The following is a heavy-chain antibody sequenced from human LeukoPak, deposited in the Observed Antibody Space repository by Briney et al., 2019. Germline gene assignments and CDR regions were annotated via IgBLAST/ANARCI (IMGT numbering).Heavy chain of an antibody. CDR1: GFTFSSYG. V-gene: IGHV3-30*02. CDR2: IRYDGSNK. CDR3: AKDLVDTAMGPLGYYYGMDV. D-gene: IGHD5-18*01. Sequence: GGSLRLSCAASGFTFSSYGMHWVRQAPGKGLEWVAFIRYDGSNKYYADSVKGRFTISRDNSKNTLYLQMNSLRAEDTAVYYCAKDLVDTAMGPLGYYYGMDVWGQGTTVTVSS. J-gene: IGHJ6*02.